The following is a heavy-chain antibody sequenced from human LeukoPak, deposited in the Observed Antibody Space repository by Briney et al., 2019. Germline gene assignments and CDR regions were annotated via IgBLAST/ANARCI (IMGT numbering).Heavy chain of an antibody. CDR3: ARGKVLYDSNGYLSLVPFDH. CDR1: AFLLIKYS. J-gene: IGHJ4*02. V-gene: IGHV3-30*04. D-gene: IGHD3-22*01. Sequence: QAGRSLRLSCAAAAFLLIKYSMHSVRHAPGRGRESQAVIVLVGKKEFYADFVKGRFTISRDNSKNALFLQMNSLQTDDTAIYYCARGKVLYDSNGYLSLVPFDHWGQGTLVTVSS. CDR2: IVLVGKKE.